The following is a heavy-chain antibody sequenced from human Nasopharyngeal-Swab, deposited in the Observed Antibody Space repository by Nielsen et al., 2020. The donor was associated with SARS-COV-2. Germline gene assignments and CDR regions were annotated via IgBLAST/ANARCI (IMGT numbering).Heavy chain of an antibody. CDR1: GFTFSSYG. Sequence: ISCVASGFTFSSYGMHWVRQAPGKGLEWVAVIWYDGSNKYYADSVKGRFTISRDNSKNTLYLQMNSLRAEDTAVYYCARDLRCSSTSCYDEAAYWGQGTLVTVSS. V-gene: IGHV3-33*01. J-gene: IGHJ4*02. CDR3: ARDLRCSSTSCYDEAAY. CDR2: IWYDGSNK. D-gene: IGHD2-2*01.